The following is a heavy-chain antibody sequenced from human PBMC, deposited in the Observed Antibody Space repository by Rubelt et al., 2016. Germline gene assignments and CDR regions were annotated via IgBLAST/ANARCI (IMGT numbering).Heavy chain of an antibody. CDR2: IYHSGST. CDR1: GGSISSGGYS. J-gene: IGHJ6*02. V-gene: IGHV4-30-2*01. CDR3: ARRKPSLDYYYGMDV. Sequence: QLQLQESGSGLVKPSQTLSLTCAVSGGSISSGGYSWSWIRQPPGKGLEWIGYIYHSGSTYYNPSLKRRVTRSVDRSQNQFSLKLSAVTAADTAVYYCARRKPSLDYYYGMDVWGQGTTVTVSS.